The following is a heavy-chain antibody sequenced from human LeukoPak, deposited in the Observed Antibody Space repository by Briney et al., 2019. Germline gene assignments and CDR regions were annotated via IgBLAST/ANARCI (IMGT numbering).Heavy chain of an antibody. J-gene: IGHJ6*03. D-gene: IGHD2-2*01. CDR3: ARDFRGIVVVPAAPREIYYYYYMDV. Sequence: VASVKVSCKASGYTFTSYDINWVRQATGQGLEWMGWMNPNSGNTGYAQKFQGRVTMTRNTSISTAYMELSSLRSEDTAVYYCARDFRGIVVVPAAPREIYYYYYMDVWGKGTTVTVSS. V-gene: IGHV1-8*01. CDR2: MNPNSGNT. CDR1: GYTFTSYD.